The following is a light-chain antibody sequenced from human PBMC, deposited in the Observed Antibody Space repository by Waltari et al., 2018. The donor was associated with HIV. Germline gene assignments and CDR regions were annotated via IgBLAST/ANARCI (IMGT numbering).Light chain of an antibody. Sequence: SSELTQTPSVSVSPGQTASITCSGDDLGDVFASWYQQKPGQSPILVIYEDTKRPSGIPERFSGSNSGNTATLTISGTQAMDEADYYCQAWLSGIAIFGGGTTLTVL. CDR3: QAWLSGIAI. V-gene: IGLV3-1*01. CDR1: DLGDVF. J-gene: IGLJ2*01. CDR2: EDT.